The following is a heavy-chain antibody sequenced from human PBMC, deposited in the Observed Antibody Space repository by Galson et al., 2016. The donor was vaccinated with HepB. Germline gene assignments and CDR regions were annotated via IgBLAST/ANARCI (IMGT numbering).Heavy chain of an antibody. D-gene: IGHD2-2*01. CDR1: GFTFSSYD. CDR3: AKDTACTSTSCPGFFDY. J-gene: IGHJ4*02. V-gene: IGHV3-23*01. Sequence: SLRLSCAASGFTFSSYDMSWVRQAPGKGLEWVSSISASGGYIRYAGSVKGRFTISRDTSKNTLFLQMNSLRPEDTAVYFCAKDTACTSTSCPGFFDYWGQGTLVTVSS. CDR2: ISASGGYI.